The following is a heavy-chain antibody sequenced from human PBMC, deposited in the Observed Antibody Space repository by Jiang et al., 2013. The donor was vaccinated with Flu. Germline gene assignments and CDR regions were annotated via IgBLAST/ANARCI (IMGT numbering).Heavy chain of an antibody. Sequence: VQLLESGGGVVQPGRSLRLSCAASGFTFSSYGMHWVRQAPGKGLEWVAVISYDGNNKYHADSVKGRFTISRDNSKNTLYLEMISLRAEDTAVYYCARDRRYYGSGSLGGFDYWGQGTLVTVSS. CDR3: ARDRRYYGSGSLGGFDY. J-gene: IGHJ4*02. CDR2: ISYDGNNK. V-gene: IGHV3-30*03. CDR1: GFTFSSYG. D-gene: IGHD3-10*01.